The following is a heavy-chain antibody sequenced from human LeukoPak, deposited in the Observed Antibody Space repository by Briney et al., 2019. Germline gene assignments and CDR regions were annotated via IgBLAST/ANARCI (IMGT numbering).Heavy chain of an antibody. J-gene: IGHJ4*02. CDR3: ARCGSWQLSTAVWVDY. CDR2: IYYSGST. D-gene: IGHD1-26*01. CDR1: GFTLSSYG. Sequence: LRLSCAASGFTLSSYGMHWVRQPPGKGLEWIGSIYYSGSTYYNPSLKSRVTISVDTSKNQFSLKLSSVTAADTAVYYCARCGSWQLSTAVWVDYWGQGTLVTVSS. V-gene: IGHV4-39*07.